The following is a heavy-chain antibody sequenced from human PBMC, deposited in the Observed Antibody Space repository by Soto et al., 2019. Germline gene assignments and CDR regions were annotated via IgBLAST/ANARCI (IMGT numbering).Heavy chain of an antibody. V-gene: IGHV3-43D*04. D-gene: IGHD3-16*01. Sequence: PWWSLRLSCPASVFTFNDYAMPWVRQAPGKGLEWVSVISWGGENAFYAAAVSGRFTISRDNTNDILYLQMNSVRVEDTAVYYFSKDRRAGGNYGFYFDFWGQGALVTVSS. J-gene: IGHJ5*01. CDR3: SKDRRAGGNYGFYFDF. CDR2: ISWGGENA. CDR1: VFTFNDYA.